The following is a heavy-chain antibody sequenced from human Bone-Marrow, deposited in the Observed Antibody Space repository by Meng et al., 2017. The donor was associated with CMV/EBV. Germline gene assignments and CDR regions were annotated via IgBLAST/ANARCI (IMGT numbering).Heavy chain of an antibody. D-gene: IGHD4-17*01. Sequence: AASGFTFSSYAMSWVRQPPGKGLGWVSVISGSGGNIYYADSVKGRFTISRDNSKNTLYLQMNSLGAEDTAVYYCAKDRSTVTTDFQYWGQGTLVTVSS. V-gene: IGHV3-23*01. CDR1: GFTFSSYA. J-gene: IGHJ1*01. CDR3: AKDRSTVTTDFQY. CDR2: ISGSGGNI.